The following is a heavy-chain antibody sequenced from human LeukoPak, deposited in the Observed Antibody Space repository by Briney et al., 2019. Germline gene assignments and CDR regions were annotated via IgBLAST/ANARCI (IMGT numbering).Heavy chain of an antibody. V-gene: IGHV4-59*08. CDR1: GGSISSYY. D-gene: IGHD4-17*01. Sequence: KTSETLSLTCTVSGGSISSYYWSWIRQPPGKGLEWIGYIYYSGSTNYNPSLKSRVTISVDTSKNQFSLKLSSVTAADTAVYYCASSTVPYYYYYMDVSGKGTTVTVSS. CDR2: IYYSGST. J-gene: IGHJ6*03. CDR3: ASSTVPYYYYYMDV.